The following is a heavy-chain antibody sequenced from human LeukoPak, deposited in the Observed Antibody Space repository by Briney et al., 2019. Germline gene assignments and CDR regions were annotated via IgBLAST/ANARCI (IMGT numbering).Heavy chain of an antibody. CDR2: IDPSDSYT. D-gene: IGHD3-22*01. V-gene: IGHV5-10-1*01. CDR3: ARDYYDSSGYQY. J-gene: IGHJ4*02. CDR1: GYSFTNYW. Sequence: GESLKISCKGSGYSFTNYWISWVRQMPGKGLEWMGRIDPSDSYTDYSPSFQGHVTISADKSISTAYLQWSSLKASDTAMYYCARDYYDSSGYQYWGQGTLVTVSS.